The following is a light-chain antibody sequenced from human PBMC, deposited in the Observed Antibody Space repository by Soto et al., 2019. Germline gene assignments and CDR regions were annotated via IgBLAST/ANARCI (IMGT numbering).Light chain of an antibody. CDR2: AAS. J-gene: IGKJ3*01. CDR3: QKYSSVPV. V-gene: IGKV1-27*01. CDR1: QGIRNY. Sequence: DIQMTQSPTSLSASVGDRVTITCRASQGIRNYVAWYQQITGKAPKLLIYAASTLQSGVPSRFSGSGSXTXXTXXXXXLQPEDVATYSCQKYSSVPVFGPGTKVEIK.